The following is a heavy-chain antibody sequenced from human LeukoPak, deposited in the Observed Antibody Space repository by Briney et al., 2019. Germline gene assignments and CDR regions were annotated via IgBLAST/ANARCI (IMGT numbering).Heavy chain of an antibody. CDR1: GFTFSSYG. J-gene: IGHJ4*02. CDR3: AKDLFPITMVRGVITGFDY. Sequence: PGGSLRLSCAASGFTFSSYGMHWVRQAPGKGLEWVAFIRYDGSNKYYADSVKGRFTISRDNSKNTLYLQMNSLRAEDTAVYYCAKDLFPITMVRGVITGFDYWGQGTLVTVSS. V-gene: IGHV3-30*02. CDR2: IRYDGSNK. D-gene: IGHD3-10*01.